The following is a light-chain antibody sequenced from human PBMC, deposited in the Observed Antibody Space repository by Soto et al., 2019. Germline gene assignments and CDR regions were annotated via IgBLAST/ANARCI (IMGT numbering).Light chain of an antibody. CDR2: AAS. CDR3: LQDYNYPRT. Sequence: AIQMTQSPCSLAAAVGDRVTITCRASQGISNDLGWYQQKPGKAPKLLIYAASTLPSGVPSRFSGSGSGTDFTLTISSLQPEDFATYYCLQDYNYPRTSGQGTEVDIK. V-gene: IGKV1-6*01. J-gene: IGKJ1*01. CDR1: QGISND.